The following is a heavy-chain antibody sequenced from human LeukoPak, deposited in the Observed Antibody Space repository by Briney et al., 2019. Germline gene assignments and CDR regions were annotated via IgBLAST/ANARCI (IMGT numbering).Heavy chain of an antibody. CDR1: GFSFSTYG. Sequence: GGSLRLSCVASGFSFSTYGMHWVRQAPGKGLEGVAFIQYDGNNKHFADSGKGRFAISRDNSKKTLYLQMNSLRAEDTAVYYCAKDGGDYDILTGYSYDAFDVWGQGTMVTVSS. CDR3: AKDGGDYDILTGYSYDAFDV. D-gene: IGHD3-9*01. J-gene: IGHJ3*01. V-gene: IGHV3-30*02. CDR2: IQYDGNNK.